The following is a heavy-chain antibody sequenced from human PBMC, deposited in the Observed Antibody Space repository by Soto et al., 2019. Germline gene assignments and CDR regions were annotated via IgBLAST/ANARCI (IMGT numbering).Heavy chain of an antibody. D-gene: IGHD5-18*01. Sequence: LSLTCTVSGGSISSCNYYWIWIRQSPGQGLEWIGYIYSTGSSYYNPSLRSRVSMSVDTSKDQFTLNLSSVTAADRAVYFCASDGIRLWLSERDRFDHWGRGTLVTVSS. CDR2: IYSTGSS. J-gene: IGHJ5*02. CDR1: GGSISSCNYY. CDR3: ASDGIRLWLSERDRFDH. V-gene: IGHV4-30-4*01.